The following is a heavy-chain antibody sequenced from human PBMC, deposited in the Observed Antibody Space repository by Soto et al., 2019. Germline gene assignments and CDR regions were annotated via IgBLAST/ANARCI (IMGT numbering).Heavy chain of an antibody. CDR3: ARVRTTVTTSNWFDP. V-gene: IGHV4-31*03. Sequence: SETLSLTCTVSGGSISSGGYYWSWIRQHPGKGLEWIGYIYYSGSTYYNPSLKSRVTISVDTSKNQFSLKLSSVTAADTAVYYCARVRTTVTTSNWFDPWGQGTLVTVSS. CDR1: GGSISSGGYY. J-gene: IGHJ5*02. D-gene: IGHD4-17*01. CDR2: IYYSGST.